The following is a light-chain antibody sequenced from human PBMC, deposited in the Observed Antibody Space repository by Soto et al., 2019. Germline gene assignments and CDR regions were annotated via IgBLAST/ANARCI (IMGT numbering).Light chain of an antibody. V-gene: IGLV3-21*04. CDR2: YDS. CDR1: NIGGKS. CDR3: QVWDTISDHVV. Sequence: SYELTHPPSVSVAPGGTARITCGGNNIGGKSVHWYQQRPGQAPVVVIFYDSDRPSGIPERFSGSNSGNTATLTISRVEAGVEADYYCQVWDTISDHVVFGGGTKLTVL. J-gene: IGLJ2*01.